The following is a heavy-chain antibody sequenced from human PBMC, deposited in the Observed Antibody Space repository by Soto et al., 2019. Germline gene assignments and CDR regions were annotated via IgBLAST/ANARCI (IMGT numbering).Heavy chain of an antibody. CDR2: SSAYNGNT. CDR3: ARGPPGIALAEYAFDI. CDR1: GYTVTSYG. D-gene: IGHD6-19*01. Sequence: QVQLVQSGAEVKKPGASVKVSCKASGYTVTSYGISWVRQAPGPGLEWMGWSSAYNGNTNDEQTLQGRGTMTTDTSTSTAYMELRSLRSDDTAVEYCARGPPGIALAEYAFDIWGQGTMVTVSS. V-gene: IGHV1-18*04. J-gene: IGHJ3*02.